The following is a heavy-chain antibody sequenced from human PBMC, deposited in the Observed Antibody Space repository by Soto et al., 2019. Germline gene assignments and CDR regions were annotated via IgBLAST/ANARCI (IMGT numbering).Heavy chain of an antibody. CDR2: ISGSGGTT. J-gene: IGHJ4*02. D-gene: IGHD6-19*01. CDR1: GFTFSNYA. Sequence: GGSLRLSCTASGFTFSNYAIAWVRQAPGKGLEWVSGISGSGGTTYYADSVKGRFTISRDNSKDTLHLQMNSLRAEDTAVYYCAKTPRQWLVYFDYWGQGALVTVSS. CDR3: AKTPRQWLVYFDY. V-gene: IGHV3-23*01.